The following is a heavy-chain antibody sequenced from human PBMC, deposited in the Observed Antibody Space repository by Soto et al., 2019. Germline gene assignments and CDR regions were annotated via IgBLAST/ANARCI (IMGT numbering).Heavy chain of an antibody. Sequence: QVQLQESGPGLVKPSQTLSLTCTVSGGSISSGDYYWSWIRQPPGKGLEWIGYIYYSGSTYYNPSLKSRATLSVDTSKNQFSLKLSSVTAADTAVYYCARVGFGELSAHGMDVWGQGTTVTVSS. CDR2: IYYSGST. D-gene: IGHD3-10*01. CDR1: GGSISSGDYY. V-gene: IGHV4-30-4*01. CDR3: ARVGFGELSAHGMDV. J-gene: IGHJ6*02.